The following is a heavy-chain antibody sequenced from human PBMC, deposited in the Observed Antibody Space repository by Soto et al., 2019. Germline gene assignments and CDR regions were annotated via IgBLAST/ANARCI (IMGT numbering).Heavy chain of an antibody. CDR2: IWYDGSNK. V-gene: IGHV3-33*01. Sequence: PGGSLRLSCAASGFTFSSYGMHWVRQAPGKGLEWVAVIWYDGSNKYYADSVKGRFTISRDNSKNTLYLQMNSLRAEDTAVYYCARDHRYSDYVWGSYRYPPYYGMDVWGQGTTVTVSS. D-gene: IGHD3-16*02. CDR3: ARDHRYSDYVWGSYRYPPYYGMDV. CDR1: GFTFSSYG. J-gene: IGHJ6*02.